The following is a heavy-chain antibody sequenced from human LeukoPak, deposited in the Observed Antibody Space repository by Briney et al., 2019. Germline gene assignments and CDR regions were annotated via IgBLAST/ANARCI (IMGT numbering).Heavy chain of an antibody. V-gene: IGHV4-4*02. J-gene: IGHJ4*02. CDR2: ISHSGST. CDR3: AREGGCSGGSCSAFDF. CDR1: GGSATSSNW. Sequence: PSENLSLNCAVSGGSATSSNWWKWIRQPPGKWLEWIGEISHSGSTNYNPSLRSRVTISVDKSNNQFSLRLTSVTAADTAVYYCAREGGCSGGSCSAFDFWGQGTLVTVSS. D-gene: IGHD2-15*01.